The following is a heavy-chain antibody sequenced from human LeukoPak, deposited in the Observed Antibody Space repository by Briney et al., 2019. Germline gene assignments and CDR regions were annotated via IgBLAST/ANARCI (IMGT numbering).Heavy chain of an antibody. V-gene: IGHV4-39*07. D-gene: IGHD4-17*01. J-gene: IGHJ4*02. CDR1: GGSISSSSYY. CDR2: IYYSGST. CDR3: ARERYGDYEY. Sequence: SETLSLTCTVSGGSISSSSYYWGWIRQPPGKGLEWIGSIYYSGSTYYNPSLKSRVTISVDTSKNQFSLKLSSVTAADTAVYYCARERYGDYEYWGQGTLVTVSS.